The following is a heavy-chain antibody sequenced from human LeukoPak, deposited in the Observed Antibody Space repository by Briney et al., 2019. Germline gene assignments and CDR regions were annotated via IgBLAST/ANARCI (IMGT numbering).Heavy chain of an antibody. CDR1: GFTFSNYG. CDR2: IRYDGGTT. J-gene: IGHJ3*02. D-gene: IGHD2-8*02. V-gene: IGHV3-30*02. Sequence: GGSLRLSCAASGFTFSNYGMHWVRQAPGKGLEWVTFIRYDGGTTYYADSVKGRFTISRDNSKNTLYLQMSSLRAEDTAIYYCAKEIYCTATTCQGNDAFHIWGQGTVVTVSS. CDR3: AKEIYCTATTCQGNDAFHI.